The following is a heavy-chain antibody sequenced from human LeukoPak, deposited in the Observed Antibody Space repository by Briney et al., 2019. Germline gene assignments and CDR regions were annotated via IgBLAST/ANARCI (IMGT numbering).Heavy chain of an antibody. CDR2: IYSGGST. CDR3: ARDLGSYYYYYVMDV. CDR1: GFTVSSNY. J-gene: IGHJ6*02. V-gene: IGHV3-66*01. D-gene: IGHD1-14*01. Sequence: PGGSLRLSCAASGFTVSSNYMSWVRQAPGKGLEWVSVIYSGGSTYYADSVKGRFTISRDNSKNTLYLQMNSLRAEDTAVYYGARDLGSYYYYYVMDVWGQGTTVTLSS.